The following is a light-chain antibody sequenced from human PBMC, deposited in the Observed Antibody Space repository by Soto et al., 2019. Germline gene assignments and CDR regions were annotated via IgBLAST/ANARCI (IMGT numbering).Light chain of an antibody. J-gene: IGKJ4*01. V-gene: IGKV3-20*01. CDR2: SAS. CDR1: QSVGNNF. CDR3: QQYGGSVA. Sequence: EIVLTQSPGTLSLSPGDRATLSCRASQSVGNNFLAWYQQKPGQAPRLLIYSASSRATGIPDRFSGSGSGTGFTLTISRLEPEDFAVYYCQQYGGSVAFGGGTKVEIK.